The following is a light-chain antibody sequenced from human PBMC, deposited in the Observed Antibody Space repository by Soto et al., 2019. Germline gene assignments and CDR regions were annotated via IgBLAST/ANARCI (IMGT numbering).Light chain of an antibody. J-gene: IGLJ3*02. V-gene: IGLV1-47*01. CDR2: RNT. CDR1: NSNIENSY. Sequence: QSVLAQPPSASGTPGQTVTISCSGPNSNIENSYVSWYQQLPGTAPKFLIYRNTQRPSGVPDRFSGSKSGTSASLAISGLRPEDEADYYCASWDDLLSVVVFGGGTKLTVL. CDR3: ASWDDLLSVVV.